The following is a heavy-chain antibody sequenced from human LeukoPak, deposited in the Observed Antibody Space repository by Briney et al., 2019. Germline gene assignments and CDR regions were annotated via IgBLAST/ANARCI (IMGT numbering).Heavy chain of an antibody. CDR3: ARGYCSGGSCYFGWWFDP. J-gene: IGHJ5*02. CDR2: INHRGST. D-gene: IGHD2-15*01. Sequence: SETLSLTCAVYGGSFSGYYWSWIRQPPAKGLEWIGEINHRGSTNYNPSLKSRVTISVDTSKNQFSLKLSSVTAADTAVYYCARGYCSGGSCYFGWWFDPWGQGTLVTVSS. CDR1: GGSFSGYY. V-gene: IGHV4-34*01.